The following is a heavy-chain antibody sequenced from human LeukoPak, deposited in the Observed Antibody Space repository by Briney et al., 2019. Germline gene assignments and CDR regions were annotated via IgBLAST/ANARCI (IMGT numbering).Heavy chain of an antibody. V-gene: IGHV3-23*01. D-gene: IGHD3-10*01. Sequence: GGSLRLSCAASGFTFSSYGMSWVRQAPGKGLEWVSAISGSGGSTYYADSVKGRFTISRDNSKNTLYLQMNSLRAEDTAVYYCAKDLNGSGSFAYYYYYYYMDVWGKGATVTISS. CDR1: GFTFSSYG. CDR2: ISGSGGST. CDR3: AKDLNGSGSFAYYYYYYYMDV. J-gene: IGHJ6*03.